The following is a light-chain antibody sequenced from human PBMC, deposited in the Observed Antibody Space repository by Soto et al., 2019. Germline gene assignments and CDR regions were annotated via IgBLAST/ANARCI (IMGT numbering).Light chain of an antibody. V-gene: IGKV1-39*01. J-gene: IGKJ1*01. CDR3: QQSDSTRT. Sequence: DIQMTQSPSSLSASVGDRVTITCRASQSISSYLNWYQQKPGKAPKLLIYAASNLQSGVPSRFSGSGSGTDFTLTISSLQPEDFATYYCQQSDSTRTFGQGTKVDIK. CDR1: QSISSY. CDR2: AAS.